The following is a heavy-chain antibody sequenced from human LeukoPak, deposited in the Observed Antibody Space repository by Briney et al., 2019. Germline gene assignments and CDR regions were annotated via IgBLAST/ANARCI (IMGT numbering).Heavy chain of an antibody. CDR1: GGSISSYH. CDR3: ARAGFRDDY. Sequence: SETLSLTCTVSGGSISSYHWSRIRQPPGKGLEWIGYIYYSGSTNYNPSLKSRVTISVDTSKNQFSLKLSSVTAADTAVYYCARAGFRDDYWGQGTLVTVSS. D-gene: IGHD3-10*01. CDR2: IYYSGST. J-gene: IGHJ4*02. V-gene: IGHV4-59*01.